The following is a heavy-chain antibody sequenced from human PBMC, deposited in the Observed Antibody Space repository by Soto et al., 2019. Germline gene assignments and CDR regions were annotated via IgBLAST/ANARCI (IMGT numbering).Heavy chain of an antibody. CDR3: ARAPSGSYPEFDY. V-gene: IGHV3-30-3*01. D-gene: IGHD1-26*01. Sequence: VQLVESGGGVVQPGRSLRLSCAASGFIFSSYTMHWVRQAPGKGLEWVGVITYDGSNQYYADSVMGRFTISRDNSRNMLFLQMNSLRPDDTAVYYCARAPSGSYPEFDYWGQGTLVTVSS. J-gene: IGHJ4*02. CDR1: GFIFSSYT. CDR2: ITYDGSNQ.